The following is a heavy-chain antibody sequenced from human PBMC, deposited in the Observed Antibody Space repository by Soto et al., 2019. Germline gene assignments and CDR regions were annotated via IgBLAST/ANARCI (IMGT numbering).Heavy chain of an antibody. CDR2: ITGSGGGT. D-gene: IGHD3-10*01. V-gene: IGHV3-23*01. CDR3: AKFRGQLPADYCFHF. CDR1: GFPFNTYA. J-gene: IGHJ4*02. Sequence: EVQLLESGGGLVQPGGSLRLSCAASGFPFNTYAMAWVRQAPGKGLEWVSTITGSGGGTYYADSVKGRFTISRDNSKTTLSLQMNSLRDEDTAVYYCAKFRGQLPADYCFHFWGQGTPVTVSS.